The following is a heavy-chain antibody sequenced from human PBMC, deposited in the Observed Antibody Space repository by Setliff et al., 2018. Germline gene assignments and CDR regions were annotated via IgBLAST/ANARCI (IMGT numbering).Heavy chain of an antibody. D-gene: IGHD3-10*01. CDR3: VRDGDYFGSGNRFDP. CDR2: IYYSGST. V-gene: IGHV4-59*01. J-gene: IGHJ5*02. CDR1: GGSINSYY. Sequence: SETLSLTCIVSGGSINSYYWNWIRQPPGKGLEWIGYIYYSGSTNYNPSLKSRVTMSVDTSKNQFSLKVDSVTAADTAMYYCVRDGDYFGSGNRFDPWGQGTLVTVSS.